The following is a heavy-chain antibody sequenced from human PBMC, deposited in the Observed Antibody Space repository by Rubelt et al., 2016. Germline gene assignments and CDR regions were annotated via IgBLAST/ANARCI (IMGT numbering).Heavy chain of an antibody. J-gene: IGHJ4*02. D-gene: IGHD6-13*01. Sequence: QVQLQESVPGLVKPSETLSLTCTVSGGSISSYYWSWIRQPAGKGLEWIGRISTSGSTNYNPSRERRGTMSVDKSKNQFSLKRSAVTAADTAVYYCAREGYSSSWSWDYWGQGTLVTVSS. CDR3: AREGYSSSWSWDY. CDR1: GGSISSYY. V-gene: IGHV4-4*07. CDR2: ISTSGST.